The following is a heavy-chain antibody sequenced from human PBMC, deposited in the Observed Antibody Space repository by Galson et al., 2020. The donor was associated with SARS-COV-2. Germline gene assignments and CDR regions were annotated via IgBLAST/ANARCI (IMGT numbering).Heavy chain of an antibody. V-gene: IGHV3-23*01. CDR1: ALTLSSYA. CDR3: AKDIASSSWTRFDY. CDR2: ISGRGGST. J-gene: IGHJ4*02. D-gene: IGHD6-13*01. Sequence: RRSLRLSCAASALTLSSYAISWVRQAPGKGLEWASAISGRGGSTNNADSVKGRLTISRDNSKNTLYLQMNGLRAGGTVVYYCAKDIASSSWTRFDYWGQGTLVTVSS.